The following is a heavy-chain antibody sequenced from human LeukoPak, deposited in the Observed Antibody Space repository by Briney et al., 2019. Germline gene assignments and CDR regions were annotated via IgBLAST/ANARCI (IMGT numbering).Heavy chain of an antibody. CDR1: GFTFSSYS. CDR2: ISSSSSYI. J-gene: IGHJ5*02. D-gene: IGHD6-13*01. CDR3: ARVGRRQLVNNWFDP. Sequence: PGGSLRLSCAASGFTFSSYSMNWVRQAPGNGLEWVSSISSSSSYIYYADSVKGRFTISRDNAKNSLYLQMNSLRAEDTAVYYCARVGRRQLVNNWFDPWGRGTLVTVSS. V-gene: IGHV3-21*01.